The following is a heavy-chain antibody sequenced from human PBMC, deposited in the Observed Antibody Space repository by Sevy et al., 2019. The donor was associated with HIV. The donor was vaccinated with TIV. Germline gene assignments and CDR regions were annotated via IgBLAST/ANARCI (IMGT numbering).Heavy chain of an antibody. J-gene: IGHJ6*02. CDR1: GLTFRNLW. V-gene: IGHV3-7*01. CDR2: IKQDGSDK. Sequence: GGSLRLSCAVSGLTFRNLWMSWVRQAPGKGLEWVANIKQDGSDKYYVDSVRGRFTISRDNAKNSLFLQVNSLRADDTAGYYCARSYFGSGTSYGMDVWGRGTTVTVSS. CDR3: ARSYFGSGTSYGMDV. D-gene: IGHD3-10*01.